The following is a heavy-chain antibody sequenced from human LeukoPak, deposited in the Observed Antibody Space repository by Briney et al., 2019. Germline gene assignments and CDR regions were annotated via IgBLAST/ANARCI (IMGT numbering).Heavy chain of an antibody. Sequence: GGSLRLSCAASGFTFSSYAMSWVRQAPGKGLEWVSAISGSGGSTYYADSVKGRFTISRDNSKNTLYLQMNSLRAEDTAVYYCARARIAAPDNWFDPWGQGTLVTVSS. V-gene: IGHV3-23*01. D-gene: IGHD6-6*01. CDR1: GFTFSSYA. CDR2: ISGSGGST. CDR3: ARARIAAPDNWFDP. J-gene: IGHJ5*02.